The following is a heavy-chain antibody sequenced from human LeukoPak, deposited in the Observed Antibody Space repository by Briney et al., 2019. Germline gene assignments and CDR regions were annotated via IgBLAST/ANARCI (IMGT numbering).Heavy chain of an antibody. Sequence: ASVKVSCKASGYTFTGYYMHWVRQAPGQGLEWMGWINPNSGGTNYAQKFQGRVTMTRDTSISTAYMELSRLRSDDTAVYYCARESHSGFWSGYYTPYFDYWGQGTLVTVSS. J-gene: IGHJ4*02. D-gene: IGHD3-3*01. V-gene: IGHV1-2*02. CDR1: GYTFTGYY. CDR3: ARESHSGFWSGYYTPYFDY. CDR2: INPNSGGT.